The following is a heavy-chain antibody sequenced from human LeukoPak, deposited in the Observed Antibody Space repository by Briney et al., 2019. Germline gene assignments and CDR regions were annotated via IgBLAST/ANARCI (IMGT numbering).Heavy chain of an antibody. V-gene: IGHV3-23*01. CDR1: GFTFSSYA. Sequence: GGSLRLSCAASGFTFSSYAMNWVRQAPGKGLEWGSGISGSGGSTYYADSVKGRFTISRDNSKNTLYLQMNSLRAEDTAVYYCARGTGALDYWGQGTLVTVSS. D-gene: IGHD1-14*01. J-gene: IGHJ4*02. CDR2: ISGSGGST. CDR3: ARGTGALDY.